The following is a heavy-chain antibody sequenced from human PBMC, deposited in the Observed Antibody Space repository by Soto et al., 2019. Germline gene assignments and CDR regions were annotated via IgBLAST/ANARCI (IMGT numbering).Heavy chain of an antibody. CDR2: ISAYDGST. V-gene: IGHV1-18*01. CDR3: ARDPTLNWFDP. Sequence: QVQLVQSGAEVKKPGASVKVSCKASGYIFNTYGISWVRQAPGQGFEWMGWISAYDGSTKYAQKFQGRVTLSTDTSTSTVYMELRSLRSDDTAIYYCARDPTLNWFDPWGQGTLVTVSS. J-gene: IGHJ5*02. CDR1: GYIFNTYG.